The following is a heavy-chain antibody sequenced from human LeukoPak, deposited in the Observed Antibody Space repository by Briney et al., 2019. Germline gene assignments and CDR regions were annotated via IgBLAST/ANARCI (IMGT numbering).Heavy chain of an antibody. V-gene: IGHV4-61*02. D-gene: IGHD3-22*01. J-gene: IGHJ5*02. CDR2: IYTSGST. CDR1: GGSISSGSYY. Sequence: SQTLSLTCTVSGGSISSGSYYWSWIRQPAGKGLEWIGRIYTSGSTNYNPSLKSRVTMSVDTSKNQFSLKLSSVTAADTAVYYCARDRTVPFYYYDSSGYYFGNWFDPWGQGTLVTVSS. CDR3: ARDRTVPFYYYDSSGYYFGNWFDP.